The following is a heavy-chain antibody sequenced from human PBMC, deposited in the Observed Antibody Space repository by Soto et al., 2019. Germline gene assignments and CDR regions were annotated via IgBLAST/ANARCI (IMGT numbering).Heavy chain of an antibody. V-gene: IGHV1-8*01. Sequence: GASVKVSCKASGYTFTSYDINWVRQATGQGLEWMGWMNPNSGNAGYAQKFQGRVTMTRNTSISTAYMELSSLRSEDTAVYYCARYGSGSFPYGMDVWGQGTTVTVSS. CDR3: ARYGSGSFPYGMDV. CDR1: GYTFTSYD. CDR2: MNPNSGNA. D-gene: IGHD3-10*01. J-gene: IGHJ6*02.